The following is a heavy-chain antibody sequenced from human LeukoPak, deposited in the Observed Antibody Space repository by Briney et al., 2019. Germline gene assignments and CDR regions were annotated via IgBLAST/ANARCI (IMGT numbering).Heavy chain of an antibody. CDR1: RFTFSIFG. V-gene: IGHV3-30*03. CDR3: RAATRYLDYYYDY. CDR2: ISSDGTNK. D-gene: IGHD3-22*01. J-gene: IGHJ4*02. Sequence: SLRLSCAASRFTFSIFGMHWVRQAPGKGLEWIAVISSDGTNKYYADSVRGRFTISRDNSKDTLYLQMSSLRIEDTAIYYCRAATRYLDYYYDYWGQGTLVTVSS.